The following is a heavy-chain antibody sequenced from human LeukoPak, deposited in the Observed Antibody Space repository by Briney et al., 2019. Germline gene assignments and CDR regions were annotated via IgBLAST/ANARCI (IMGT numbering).Heavy chain of an antibody. V-gene: IGHV4-39*01. Sequence: SETLSLTCTVSGGSISSSSYYWGWIRQPPGEGLEWIGSIYYSGSTYYDPSLKSRVTISVDTSKDQFSLKLSSVTAADTAVYYCARSSYDFWSGYYGLRENNWFDPWGQGTLVTVSS. J-gene: IGHJ5*02. CDR2: IYYSGST. D-gene: IGHD3-3*01. CDR3: ARSSYDFWSGYYGLRENNWFDP. CDR1: GGSISSSSYY.